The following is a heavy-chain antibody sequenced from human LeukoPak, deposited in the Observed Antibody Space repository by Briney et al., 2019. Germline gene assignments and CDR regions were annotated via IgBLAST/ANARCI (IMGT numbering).Heavy chain of an antibody. J-gene: IGHJ4*02. CDR1: GYTFTSYW. Sequence: GASLQISCKGSGYTFTSYWIGWGRQLPGKGLEWMGVIYPRDSDTRYSPSFQDQVTISVDKSISTAYLQWSSLKASDTAMYYCARLHYDFWSGYPRYYFDYWGQGTLVTVSS. D-gene: IGHD3-3*01. CDR3: ARLHYDFWSGYPRYYFDY. CDR2: IYPRDSDT. V-gene: IGHV5-51*01.